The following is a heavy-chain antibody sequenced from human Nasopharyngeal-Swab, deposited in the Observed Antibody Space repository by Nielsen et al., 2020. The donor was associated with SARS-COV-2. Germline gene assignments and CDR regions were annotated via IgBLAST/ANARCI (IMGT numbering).Heavy chain of an antibody. J-gene: IGHJ3*02. CDR2: ISGSGGST. CDR1: GFTFSSYA. V-gene: IGHV3-23*01. Sequence: GESLKISCAASGFTFSSYAMSWVRQAPGKGLEWVSAISGSGGSTYYADSVKGRFTISRDNSKNTLYLQMNSLRAEGTAVYYCAKVLSHYGDYGNDAFDIWGQGTMVTVSS. CDR3: AKVLSHYGDYGNDAFDI. D-gene: IGHD4-17*01.